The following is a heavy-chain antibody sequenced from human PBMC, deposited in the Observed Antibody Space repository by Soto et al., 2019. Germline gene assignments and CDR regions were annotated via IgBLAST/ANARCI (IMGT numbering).Heavy chain of an antibody. V-gene: IGHV3-21*01. D-gene: IGHD6-19*01. J-gene: IGHJ4*02. CDR2: ITSSSGYI. CDR3: ARDPFSSGWSDY. CDR1: GFTFSSYA. Sequence: GGSLRLSCAASGFTFSSYAMSWVRQAPGKGLEWVSSITSSSGYIYYADSVKGRFTISRDNAKNSLYLQMNSLRAEDTAVYYCARDPFSSGWSDYWGQGTLVTVSS.